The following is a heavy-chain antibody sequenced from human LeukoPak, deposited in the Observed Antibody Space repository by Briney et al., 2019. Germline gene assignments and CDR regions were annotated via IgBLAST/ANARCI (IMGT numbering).Heavy chain of an antibody. J-gene: IGHJ4*02. Sequence: ASVKVSCKASGYTFTDFYMHWVRQAPGQGLDWMGWINPNTGGTDLVQKFQGRVTMTRDTSISTVYMELSRLRSDDTAVYYCATARSRRDGGSKSGLDYWGQGTLVTVSS. CDR3: ATARSRRDGGSKSGLDY. CDR2: INPNTGGT. D-gene: IGHD1-26*01. CDR1: GYTFTDFY. V-gene: IGHV1-2*02.